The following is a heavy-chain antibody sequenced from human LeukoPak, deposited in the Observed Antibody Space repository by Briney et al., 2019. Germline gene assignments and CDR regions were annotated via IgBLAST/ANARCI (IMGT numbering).Heavy chain of an antibody. V-gene: IGHV4-31*03. CDR3: ARDRLVAARPSGWFDP. Sequence: SQTLSLTYTVSGGSISSGGYYWNWIRQHPGKGLEWIGYIYHSGSTYYNPSLKSRVTISVDRSKNQFSLKLSSVTAADTAVYYCARDRLVAARPSGWFDPWGQGTLVTVSS. D-gene: IGHD6-6*01. CDR1: GGSISSGGYY. CDR2: IYHSGST. J-gene: IGHJ5*02.